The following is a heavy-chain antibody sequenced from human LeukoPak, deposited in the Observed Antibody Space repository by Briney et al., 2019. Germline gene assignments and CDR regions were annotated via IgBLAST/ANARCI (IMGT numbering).Heavy chain of an antibody. V-gene: IGHV1-18*01. CDR3: ARDRGSLLDY. D-gene: IGHD1-26*01. CDR1: GYTLNDYG. CDR2: ISPYNGNT. J-gene: IGHJ4*02. Sequence: VASVKVSCKTSGYTLNDYGISWVRQAPGQGLEWMGWISPYNGNTNYAQKLQGRVTMTTDTSTSTAYMELRSLRSDDTAVYYCARDRGSLLDYWGQGTLVTVSS.